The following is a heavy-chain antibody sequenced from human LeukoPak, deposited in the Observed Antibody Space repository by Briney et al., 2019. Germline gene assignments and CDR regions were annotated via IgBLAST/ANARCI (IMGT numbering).Heavy chain of an antibody. D-gene: IGHD3-9*01. Sequence: GGSLRLSCAASGFTFSDYYMSWIRQAPGKGLEWVSYISSSGSTIYYADSVKGRFTISRDNAKNSLYLQMNSLRAEDTAVYYCGGGASRHYDILTGYYPVDGNWFDPWGQGTLVTVSS. J-gene: IGHJ5*02. CDR1: GFTFSDYY. CDR3: GGGASRHYDILTGYYPVDGNWFDP. V-gene: IGHV3-11*01. CDR2: ISSSGSTI.